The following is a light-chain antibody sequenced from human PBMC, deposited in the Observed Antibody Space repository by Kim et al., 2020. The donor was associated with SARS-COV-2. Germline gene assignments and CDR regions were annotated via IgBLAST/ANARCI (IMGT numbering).Light chain of an antibody. CDR3: QQRSNWPQVT. CDR1: QSVSSY. J-gene: IGKJ4*01. Sequence: EIVLTQSPATLSLSPGERATLSCRASQSVSSYLVWYQQKPGQAPRVLIYDASNRATGIPARFSGSGSGTDFTLTISSLEPEDFAVYYCQQRSNWPQVTFGGGTKVDIK. CDR2: DAS. V-gene: IGKV3-11*01.